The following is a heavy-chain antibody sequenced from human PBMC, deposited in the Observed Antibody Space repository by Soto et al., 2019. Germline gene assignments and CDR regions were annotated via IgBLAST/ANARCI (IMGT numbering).Heavy chain of an antibody. D-gene: IGHD1-26*01. J-gene: IGHJ4*02. CDR1: GGSISSYY. CDR2: IYYSGST. Sequence: SETLSLTCTVSGGSISSYYWSWIRQPPGKGLEWIGYIYYSGSTNYNPSLKSRVTISVDTSKNQFSLNLSSVTAADTAVYYCAREASGSYDYFDYWGQGTLVTVSS. CDR3: AREASGSYDYFDY. V-gene: IGHV4-59*01.